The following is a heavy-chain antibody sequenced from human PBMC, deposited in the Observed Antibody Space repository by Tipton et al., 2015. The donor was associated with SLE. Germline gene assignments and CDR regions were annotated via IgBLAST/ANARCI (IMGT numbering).Heavy chain of an antibody. CDR1: GGSISSGSYY. CDR3: ARDLQLWSPHFDY. V-gene: IGHV4-61*09. J-gene: IGHJ4*02. D-gene: IGHD5-18*01. CDR2: IYTSGST. Sequence: TLSLTCTVSGGSISSGSYYWSWIWQPAGKGLEWIGYIYTSGSTNYNPSLKSRVTISVDTSKNQFSLKLSSVTAADTAVYYCARDLQLWSPHFDYWGQGTLVTVSS.